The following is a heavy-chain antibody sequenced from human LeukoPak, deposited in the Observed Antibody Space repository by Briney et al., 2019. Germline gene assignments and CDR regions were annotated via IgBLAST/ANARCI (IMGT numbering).Heavy chain of an antibody. V-gene: IGHV3-30*02. CDR3: YVLLWFGELLNDAFDI. D-gene: IGHD3-10*01. Sequence: PGGSLRLSCAASGFTFSSYGMHWVRQAPGKGLEWVVFIRYDGSNKYYADSVKGRFTISRDNSKNTLYLQMNSLRAEDTAVYYCYVLLWFGELLNDAFDIWGQGTMVTVSS. CDR2: IRYDGSNK. J-gene: IGHJ3*02. CDR1: GFTFSSYG.